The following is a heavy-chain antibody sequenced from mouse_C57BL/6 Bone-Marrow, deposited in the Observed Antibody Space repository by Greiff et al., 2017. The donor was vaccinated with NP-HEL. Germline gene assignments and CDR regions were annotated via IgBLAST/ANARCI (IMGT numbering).Heavy chain of an antibody. D-gene: IGHD2-4*01. J-gene: IGHJ3*01. Sequence: EVQLQQSGPVLVKPGASVKMSCKASGYTFTDYYMNWVKQSHGKSLEWIGVINPYNGGTSYNQKFKGKATLTVDKSSSTAYMELNSLTSEDSAVYYCARLDYDYLFAYWGQGTLVTVSA. CDR2: INPYNGGT. CDR3: ARLDYDYLFAY. CDR1: GYTFTDYY. V-gene: IGHV1-19*01.